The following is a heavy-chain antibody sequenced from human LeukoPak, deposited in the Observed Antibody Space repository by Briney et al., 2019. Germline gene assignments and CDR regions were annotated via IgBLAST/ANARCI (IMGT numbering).Heavy chain of an antibody. J-gene: IGHJ4*02. D-gene: IGHD5-18*01. CDR3: ARVGYRRDTAMANFFDY. CDR1: GGTFSSYA. CDR2: IIPIFGTA. Sequence: ASVKVSCKASGGTFSSYAISWVRQAPGQGLEWMGGIIPIFGTANYAQTFQGRVTITTDESTSTAYMELSSLRSEDTAVYYCARVGYRRDTAMANFFDYWGQGTLVTVSS. V-gene: IGHV1-69*05.